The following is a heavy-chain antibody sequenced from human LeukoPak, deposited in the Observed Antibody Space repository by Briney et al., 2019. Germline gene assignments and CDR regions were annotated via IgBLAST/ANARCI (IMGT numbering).Heavy chain of an antibody. CDR1: GYTFTGYY. D-gene: IGHD6-19*01. J-gene: IGHJ4*02. Sequence: ASVKVSCKASGYTFTGYYMHWVRQAPGQGLEWMGWINPNSGGTNYAQKFQGRATMTRDTSISTAYMELSRLRSDDTAVYYCARGGEQWLAARYYFDYWGQGTLVTVSS. V-gene: IGHV1-2*02. CDR2: INPNSGGT. CDR3: ARGGEQWLAARYYFDY.